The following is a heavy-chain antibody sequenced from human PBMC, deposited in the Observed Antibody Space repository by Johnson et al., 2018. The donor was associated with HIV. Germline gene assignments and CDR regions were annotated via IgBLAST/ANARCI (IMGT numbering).Heavy chain of an antibody. J-gene: IGHJ3*02. CDR3: ARESRLGPLAHAFDS. D-gene: IGHD7-27*01. V-gene: IGHV3-30*04. Sequence: QVQLVESGGGVVQPGRSLRLSCAASGFTFSSYAMHWVRQAPGKGLEWVAVISYDGSNKYYADSVKGRFTISRDNSKNTLYLQMNSLRAEDTAVYYCARESRLGPLAHAFDSWGQGTMVTVSS. CDR2: ISYDGSNK. CDR1: GFTFSSYA.